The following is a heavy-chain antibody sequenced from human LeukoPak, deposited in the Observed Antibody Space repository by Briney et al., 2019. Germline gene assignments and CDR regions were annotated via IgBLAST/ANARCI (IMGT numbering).Heavy chain of an antibody. V-gene: IGHV3-23*01. D-gene: IGHD2-2*01. J-gene: IGHJ4*02. CDR2: LRGSGDYI. Sequence: GGSLRLSCAASGFTFSSYAMSWVRQAPGKGLEWVSGLRGSGDYINYADSVKGRFTISRDNSKNTLSLDMNGLRVEDTAVYYCVKGYMSVYQAFDYWGQGTLVTVSS. CDR3: VKGYMSVYQAFDY. CDR1: GFTFSSYA.